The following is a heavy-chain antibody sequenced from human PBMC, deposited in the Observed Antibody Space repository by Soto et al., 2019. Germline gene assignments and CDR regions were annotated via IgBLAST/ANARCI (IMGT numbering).Heavy chain of an antibody. J-gene: IGHJ4*02. D-gene: IGHD6-6*01. V-gene: IGHV1-46*03. CDR3: TRGLASGDY. CDR1: GYIFTNFY. Sequence: QVQLVQPGAEVKKPGASVKFSCKASGYIFTNFYIHWVRQAPGQGLEWIGIINPNGGSTNYAQNLQGRVTMTRDTSTSTVYLDLSSLRYEDTAFYYCTRGLASGDYWGQGTLITVSS. CDR2: INPNGGST.